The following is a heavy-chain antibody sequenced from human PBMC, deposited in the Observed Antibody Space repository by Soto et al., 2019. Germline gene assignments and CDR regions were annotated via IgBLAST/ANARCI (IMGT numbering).Heavy chain of an antibody. CDR2: IGPTGSDM. CDR3: ATTARLFNY. Sequence: GGSLRLSCAVSGFTFSDNYMSWIRQAPGKGLECLSYIGPTGSDMSYADSVKGRFTISRDNAKNSLYLQMSSLRAEDTAVYYCATTARLFNYWGRGTLVTVSS. V-gene: IGHV3-11*01. D-gene: IGHD6-25*01. J-gene: IGHJ4*02. CDR1: GFTFSDNY.